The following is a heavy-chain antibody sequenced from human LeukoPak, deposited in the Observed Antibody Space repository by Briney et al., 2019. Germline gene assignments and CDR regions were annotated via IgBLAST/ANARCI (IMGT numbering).Heavy chain of an antibody. CDR3: AADGEDGYDSFVVGDRFDY. J-gene: IGHJ4*02. Sequence: SVKVSCKASGFTFTSSAVQWVRQARGQRLEWIGWIVVGSGNTNYAQKFQERVTITRDMSTSTAYMELSSLRSEDTVVYYCAADGEDGYDSFVVGDRFDYWGQGTLVTVSS. V-gene: IGHV1-58*01. D-gene: IGHD5-12*01. CDR1: GFTFTSSA. CDR2: IVVGSGNT.